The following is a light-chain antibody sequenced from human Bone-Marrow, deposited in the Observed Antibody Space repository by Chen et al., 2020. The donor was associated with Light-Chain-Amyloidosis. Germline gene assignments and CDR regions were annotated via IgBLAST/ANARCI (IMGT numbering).Light chain of an antibody. CDR1: QSVSSY. J-gene: IGKJ5*01. CDR2: DAS. Sequence: EIVLTQSPATLSLPLGERATLSCRASQSVSSYLAWYQHKPGQAPRLLIYDASNRATGIPARFSGSGYGTDFTLTISSLEPEDFAVYYCQQRSSWPTTFGQGTRLEI. CDR3: QQRSSWPTT. V-gene: IGKV3-11*01.